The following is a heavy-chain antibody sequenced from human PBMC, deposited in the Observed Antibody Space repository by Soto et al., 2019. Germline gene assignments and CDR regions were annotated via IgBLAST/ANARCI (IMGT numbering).Heavy chain of an antibody. D-gene: IGHD2-2*01. V-gene: IGHV3-33*01. J-gene: IGHJ6*02. CDR3: ARGEACSSTSCQYYYYYYGMDV. CDR1: GFTFSSYG. Sequence: QVQLVESGGGVVQPGRSLRLSCAASGFTFSSYGMHWVRQAPGKGLEWVAVIWYDGSNKYYADSVKGRFTISRDNSKNTLYLQMNSLRAEDTAVYYCARGEACSSTSCQYYYYYYGMDVWGQGTTVTVSS. CDR2: IWYDGSNK.